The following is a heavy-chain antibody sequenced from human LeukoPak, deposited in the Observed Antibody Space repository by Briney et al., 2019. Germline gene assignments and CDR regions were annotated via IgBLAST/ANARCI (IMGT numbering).Heavy chain of an antibody. CDR1: GFTFSSYA. V-gene: IGHV3-23*01. D-gene: IGHD6-6*01. Sequence: GGSLRLSCAASGFTFSSYAMSWVRQAPGKGLEWVSAISGSGGSTYYADAVKGRFTISRDNSKNTLYLQMNSLRAEDTAVYYCAKTISVARYCFDYWGQGTLVTVSS. CDR2: ISGSGGST. J-gene: IGHJ4*02. CDR3: AKTISVARYCFDY.